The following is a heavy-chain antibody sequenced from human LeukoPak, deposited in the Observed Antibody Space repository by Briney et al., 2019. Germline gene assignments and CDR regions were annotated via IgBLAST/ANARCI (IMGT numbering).Heavy chain of an antibody. Sequence: SETLSLTCSVSGVSIGTYYWGWVRQPPGKGLEWIGYINYRGTTSYNPSLKSRVTISVDTSKNQFFLNLMSATAADTAVYYCARLEDYVLEYGGLGTLVTVSS. V-gene: IGHV4-59*08. D-gene: IGHD4-17*01. J-gene: IGHJ4*02. CDR1: GVSIGTYY. CDR2: INYRGTT. CDR3: ARLEDYVLEY.